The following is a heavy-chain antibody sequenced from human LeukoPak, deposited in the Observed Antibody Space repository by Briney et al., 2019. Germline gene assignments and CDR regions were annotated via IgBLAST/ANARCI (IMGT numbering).Heavy chain of an antibody. Sequence: GGSLKIPCQASGYSSTHYWLGWVRPIPGRGLEWMAIFYSGDSYVRYIPSFQGKVNISIDKSIKTAYLQSSSLQASDTAMYYCARHLTSRYHYSNSDYYFVPERIDYWGQGTLVTVAS. J-gene: IGHJ4*02. V-gene: IGHV5-51*01. CDR3: ARHLTSRYHYSNSDYYFVPERIDY. D-gene: IGHD3-22*01. CDR1: GYSSTHYW. CDR2: FYSGDSYV.